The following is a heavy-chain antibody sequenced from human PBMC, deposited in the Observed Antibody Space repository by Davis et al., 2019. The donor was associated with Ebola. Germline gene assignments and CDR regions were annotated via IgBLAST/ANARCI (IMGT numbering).Heavy chain of an antibody. Sequence: GESLKISCADSVITFSSYAMTWVRQAPGKGLEWVSYISSGSGSIYYADSVKGRFTISRDNAKNSLYLQMNSLRAEDTAVYYCARDVISDIVVVGPLDYWGQGTLVTVSS. V-gene: IGHV3-48*01. D-gene: IGHD2-15*01. CDR2: ISSGSGSI. J-gene: IGHJ4*02. CDR3: ARDVISDIVVVGPLDY. CDR1: VITFSSYA.